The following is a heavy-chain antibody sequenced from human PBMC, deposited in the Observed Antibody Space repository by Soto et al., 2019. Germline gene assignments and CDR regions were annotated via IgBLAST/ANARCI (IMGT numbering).Heavy chain of an antibody. V-gene: IGHV4-38-2*01. CDR1: VCSLSIGYY. J-gene: IGHJ5*02. CDR3: ARVGPWVPYYYDSSPYTFENWFDP. Sequence: LSLTCDVYVCSLSIGYYWGWLQQPPGKGLEWIGSIYHGGSTYYNPSLNSRVTLSIDMTNNHVSLILNSVTAADTAVYYCARVGPWVPYYYDSSPYTFENWFDPWGQGTLVTVSS. D-gene: IGHD3-22*01. CDR2: IYHGGST.